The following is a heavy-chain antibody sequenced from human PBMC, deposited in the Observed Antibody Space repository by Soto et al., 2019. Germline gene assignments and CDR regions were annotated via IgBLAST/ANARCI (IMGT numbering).Heavy chain of an antibody. CDR2: IIPIFGTA. D-gene: IGHD6-19*01. J-gene: IGHJ6*02. Sequence: SVKVSCKASGGTFSGYAISWVRQAPGQGLEWMGGIIPIFGTANYAQKFQGRVTITADKSTSTAYMELSSLRSEDTAVYYCASAGIAVADYYYYYGMDVWGQGTTVTVSS. CDR1: GGTFSGYA. V-gene: IGHV1-69*06. CDR3: ASAGIAVADYYYYYGMDV.